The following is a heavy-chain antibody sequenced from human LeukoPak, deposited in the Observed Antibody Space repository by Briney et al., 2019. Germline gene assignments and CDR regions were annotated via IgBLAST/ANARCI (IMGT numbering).Heavy chain of an antibody. Sequence: SETLSLTCTVSGGSISNYYWSWIRQPPGKGLEWIGYIYYSGSTNYNPSLKSRVTISVDTSKNQFSLKLSSVTAADTAVYYCARSGGLVEDLWGRGTLVTVSS. J-gene: IGHJ2*01. CDR3: ARSGGLVEDL. CDR2: IYYSGST. CDR1: GGSISNYY. D-gene: IGHD5-12*01. V-gene: IGHV4-59*01.